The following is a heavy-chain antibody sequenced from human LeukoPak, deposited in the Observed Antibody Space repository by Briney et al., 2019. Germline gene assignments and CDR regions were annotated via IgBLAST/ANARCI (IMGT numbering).Heavy chain of an antibody. V-gene: IGHV3-48*01. D-gene: IGHD3-3*02. Sequence: GGSLRLSCAASEFTFSSYSMNWVRQAPGKGLEWVSYITNSGNSKSYADSVKGRFTISRDNTKNSLYLQMNGLRAEDTAVYYCAKDPFFGWLPDYCDSWGQGTLVTVSS. CDR1: EFTFSSYS. J-gene: IGHJ4*02. CDR3: AKDPFFGWLPDYCDS. CDR2: ITNSGNSK.